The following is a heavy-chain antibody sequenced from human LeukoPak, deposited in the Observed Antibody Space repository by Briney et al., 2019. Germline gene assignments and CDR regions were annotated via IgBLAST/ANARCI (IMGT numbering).Heavy chain of an antibody. V-gene: IGHV3-30-3*01. CDR3: ASDYSSIGFRAFDI. J-gene: IGHJ3*02. CDR2: ISYDGSNK. D-gene: IGHD6-13*01. Sequence: GGSLRLSCAASGFTFSSYAMHWVRQAPGKGLEWVAVISYDGSNKYYADSVKGRFTISRDNSKNTLYLQMNSLRAEDTAVYYCASDYSSIGFRAFDIWGQGTMVTVSS. CDR1: GFTFSSYA.